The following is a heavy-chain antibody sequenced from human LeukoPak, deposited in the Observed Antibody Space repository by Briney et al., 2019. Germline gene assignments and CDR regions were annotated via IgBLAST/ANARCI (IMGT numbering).Heavy chain of an antibody. V-gene: IGHV4-38-2*02. CDR3: ARELGIAVAGVLGAFDV. D-gene: IGHD6-19*01. CDR1: GFTVSSNY. Sequence: GSLRLSCAASGFTVSSNYMSWVRQPPGKGLEWIGSVYQSGSTYYNPSLKSRVIISVDMSKNQFSLKLNSVTAADTAVYSCARELGIAVAGVLGAFDVWGQGAMVTVSS. CDR2: VYQSGST. J-gene: IGHJ3*01.